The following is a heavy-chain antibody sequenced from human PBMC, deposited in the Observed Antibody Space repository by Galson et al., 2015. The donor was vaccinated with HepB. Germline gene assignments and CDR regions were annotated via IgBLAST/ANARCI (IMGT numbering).Heavy chain of an antibody. V-gene: IGHV3-30*18. CDR3: AKDWAYSSGWGFDY. D-gene: IGHD6-19*01. Sequence: SLRLSCAASGFTFSSYGMHWVRQAPGKGLEWVAVISYDGSNTYYADSVKGRFTISRDNTKNTMYLQMNSLRAEDTAVYYCAKDWAYSSGWGFDYWGQGTLVTVSS. CDR1: GFTFSSYG. CDR2: ISYDGSNT. J-gene: IGHJ4*02.